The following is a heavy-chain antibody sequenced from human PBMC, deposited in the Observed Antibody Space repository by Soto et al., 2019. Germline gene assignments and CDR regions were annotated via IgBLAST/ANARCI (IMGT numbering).Heavy chain of an antibody. CDR3: ARDSFSPFDY. D-gene: IGHD2-2*01. J-gene: IGHJ4*02. V-gene: IGHV3-48*01. CDR2: ISSSSDTI. Sequence: EVQLVESGGGLVQTGGSLRLSCAASGFTFSSYNINWVRQAPGKGLEWVSFISSSSDTIHYADSVEGRFTISRDNAKNSLYLKMNSLRADDTAVYYCARDSFSPFDYWGQGTLVTVSS. CDR1: GFTFSSYN.